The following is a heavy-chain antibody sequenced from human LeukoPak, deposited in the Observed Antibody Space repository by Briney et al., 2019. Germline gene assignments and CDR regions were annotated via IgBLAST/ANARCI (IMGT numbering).Heavy chain of an antibody. CDR2: ISSSSSYT. CDR1: GFTFSDYY. D-gene: IGHD3-10*01. CDR3: TRDRDTMVRGVINHFDY. V-gene: IGHV3-11*06. J-gene: IGHJ4*02. Sequence: GGSLRLSCAASGFTFSDYYMSWIRQAPGKGLEWVSYISSSSSYTNYADSVKGRFTISRDNAKNSLYLQMNSLRAEDTAVYYYTRDRDTMVRGVINHFDYWGQGTLVTVSS.